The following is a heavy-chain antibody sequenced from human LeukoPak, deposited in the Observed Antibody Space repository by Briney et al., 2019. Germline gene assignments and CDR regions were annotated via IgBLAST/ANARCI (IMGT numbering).Heavy chain of an antibody. V-gene: IGHV3-7*03. CDR1: GLTFSRYW. CDR3: ARNIQNYYDSGLYGCFPP. CDR2: IGSDGTET. J-gene: IGHJ5*02. Sequence: GGSLRLSCAASGLTFSRYWMSWVRQAPGKGLEWLANIGSDGTETNYVDSVKGRFTISRDNAKNSLYLQMNSLRAEDTATYYCARNIQNYYDSGLYGCFPPGGQGPLAPVS. D-gene: IGHD3-10*01.